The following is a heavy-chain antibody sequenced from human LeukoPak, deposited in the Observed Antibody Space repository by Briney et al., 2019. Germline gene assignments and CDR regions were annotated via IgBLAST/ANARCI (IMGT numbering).Heavy chain of an antibody. J-gene: IGHJ4*02. V-gene: IGHV3-30*18. Sequence: GGSLRLSCAASGFTFSSYGMHWVRQAPGKGLEGVAVISYDGSNKYYADSVKGRFTISRDNSKNTLYLQMNSLRAEDTAVYYCAKGWSSGYYYSLDYWGQGTLVTVSS. D-gene: IGHD3-22*01. CDR2: ISYDGSNK. CDR3: AKGWSSGYYYSLDY. CDR1: GFTFSSYG.